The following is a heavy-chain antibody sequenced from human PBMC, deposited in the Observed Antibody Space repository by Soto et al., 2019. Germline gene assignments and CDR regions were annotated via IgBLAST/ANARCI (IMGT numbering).Heavy chain of an antibody. CDR1: GYTFTSYA. CDR2: INAGNGNT. J-gene: IGHJ4*02. D-gene: IGHD3-10*01. V-gene: IGHV1-3*01. Sequence: ASVKVSCKASGYTFTSYAMHWVRQAPGQRLEWMGWINAGNGNTKYSQKFQGRVTITRDTSASTAYMELSSLRSEDTAVYYCSRIHRRDGSGSYYNWGVRLEPYYFDYWGQGTLVTVSS. CDR3: SRIHRRDGSGSYYNWGVRLEPYYFDY.